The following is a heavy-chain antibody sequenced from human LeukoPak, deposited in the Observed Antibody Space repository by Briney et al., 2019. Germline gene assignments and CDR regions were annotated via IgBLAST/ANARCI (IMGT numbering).Heavy chain of an antibody. CDR2: ISGSGGST. CDR1: XXXXXSYA. CDR3: AKDWARYCSGGSCLRGSYFDY. J-gene: IGHJ4*02. V-gene: IGHV3-23*01. D-gene: IGHD2-15*01. Sequence: GGSLXLXXXXXXXXXXSYAMSWVRXAPGKGLEWVSAISGSGGSTYYADSVKGRFTISRDNSKNTLYLQMNSLRAEDTAVYYCAKDWARYCSGGSCLRGSYFDYWGQGTLVTVSS.